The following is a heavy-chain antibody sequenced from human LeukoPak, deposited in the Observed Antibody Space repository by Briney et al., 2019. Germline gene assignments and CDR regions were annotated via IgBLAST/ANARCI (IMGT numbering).Heavy chain of an antibody. Sequence: ASVKVSCKASGYTFNSYYVHWVRQATGQGLEWLGWMSPNGGDTGYAQKFQGRVTMTSDSSISTAYMELSSLRSEDTAIYYCVRTPPNWGFDYWGQGTLVTVSS. J-gene: IGHJ4*02. CDR3: VRTPPNWGFDY. CDR1: GYTFNSYY. D-gene: IGHD7-27*01. CDR2: MSPNGGDT. V-gene: IGHV1-8*02.